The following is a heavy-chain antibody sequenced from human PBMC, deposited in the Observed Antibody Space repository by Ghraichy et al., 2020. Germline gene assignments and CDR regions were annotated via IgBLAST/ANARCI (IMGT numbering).Heavy chain of an antibody. V-gene: IGHV1-3*01. CDR3: ARVKSGSYRTAYNWFDP. Sequence: ASVKVSCKASGYTFTSYAMHWVRQAPGQRLEWMGWINAGNGNTKYSQKFQGRVTITRDTSASTAYMELSSLRSEDTAVYYCARVKSGSYRTAYNWFDPWGQGTLVTVSS. D-gene: IGHD1-26*01. CDR2: INAGNGNT. CDR1: GYTFTSYA. J-gene: IGHJ5*02.